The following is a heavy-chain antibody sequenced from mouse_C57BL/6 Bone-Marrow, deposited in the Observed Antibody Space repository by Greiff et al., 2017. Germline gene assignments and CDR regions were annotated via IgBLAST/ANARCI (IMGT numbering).Heavy chain of an antibody. Sequence: QVQLQQSGAELVRPGASVTLSCKASGYTFTDYEMHWVKQTPVHGLEWIGAIDPETGGTAYNQKFKGKAILTADKSSSTAYMELRSLTSEDSAVYYSFLNWDVNFDYWGQGTTLTVSS. D-gene: IGHD4-1*01. V-gene: IGHV1-15*01. CDR3: FLNWDVNFDY. CDR1: GYTFTDYE. J-gene: IGHJ2*01. CDR2: IDPETGGT.